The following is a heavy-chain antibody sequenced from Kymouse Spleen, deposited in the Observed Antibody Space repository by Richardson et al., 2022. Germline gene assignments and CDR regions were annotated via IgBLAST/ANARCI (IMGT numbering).Heavy chain of an antibody. CDR2: INHSGST. Sequence: QVQLQQWGAGLLKPSETLSLTCAVYGGSFSGYYWSWIRQPPGKGLEWIGEINHSGSTNYNPSLKSRVTISVDTSKNQFSLKLSSVTAADTAVYYCARGGFGESPFDYWGQGTLVTVSS. D-gene: IGHD3-10*01. CDR1: GGSFSGYY. V-gene: IGHV4-34*01. J-gene: IGHJ4*02. CDR3: ARGGFGESPFDY.